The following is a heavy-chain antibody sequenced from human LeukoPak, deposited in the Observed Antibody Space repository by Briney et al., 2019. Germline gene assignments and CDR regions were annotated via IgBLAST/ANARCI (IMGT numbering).Heavy chain of an antibody. CDR1: GFTFSSYG. D-gene: IGHD2-21*01. V-gene: IGHV3-33*01. Sequence: GGSLRLSCAVSGFTFSSYGVHWVRQAPGKGPEWVAVIWEDGSVNYYPDSVKGRFTISRDKSRNTLYLQMNSLRAEDTAVYYCARVRKPTKNSRYYLDYWGQGTLVTVSS. CDR2: IWEDGSVN. CDR3: ARVRKPTKNSRYYLDY. J-gene: IGHJ4*02.